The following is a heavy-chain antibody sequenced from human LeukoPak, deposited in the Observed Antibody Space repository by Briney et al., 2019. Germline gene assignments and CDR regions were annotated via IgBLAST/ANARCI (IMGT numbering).Heavy chain of an antibody. Sequence: GGSLRLSCAASGFTFSSYSMNWVRQAPGKGLEWVSSISSSSSYIYYADSVKGRFTISRDNAKNSLYLQMNSLRAEDTAVYYCARGPILTNYYYYYGMDVWSQGTTVTVSS. CDR3: ARGPILTNYYYYYGMDV. CDR2: ISSSSSYI. D-gene: IGHD3-9*01. J-gene: IGHJ6*02. V-gene: IGHV3-21*01. CDR1: GFTFSSYS.